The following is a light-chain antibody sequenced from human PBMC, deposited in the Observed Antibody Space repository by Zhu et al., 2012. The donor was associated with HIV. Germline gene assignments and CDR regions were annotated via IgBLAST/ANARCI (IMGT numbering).Light chain of an antibody. V-gene: IGKV3-20*01. J-gene: IGKJ2*01. CDR2: GAS. CDR1: QSVSSTY. Sequence: EIVLTQSPGTLSLSPGERATLSCRASQSVSSTYLAWYQQKPGLAPRLLIYGASSRATGIPDRFSGSGSGTDFTLTISRLEPEDFAVYYCQQYDSSPYTFGQGYQAGDQT. CDR3: QQYDSSPYT.